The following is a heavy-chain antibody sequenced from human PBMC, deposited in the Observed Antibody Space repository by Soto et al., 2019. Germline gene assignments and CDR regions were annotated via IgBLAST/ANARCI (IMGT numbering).Heavy chain of an antibody. CDR3: ARLTMAQDAFDI. J-gene: IGHJ3*02. Sequence: GASVKVSCKASGYTFTSYGISWVRQAPGQGLEWMGWISAYNGKTNYAQKLQGRVTMTADTSTSTAYMELRSLRSDDTAVYYCARLTMAQDAFDIWGQGTMVTVSS. CDR2: ISAYNGKT. CDR1: GYTFTSYG. V-gene: IGHV1-18*01. D-gene: IGHD3-10*01.